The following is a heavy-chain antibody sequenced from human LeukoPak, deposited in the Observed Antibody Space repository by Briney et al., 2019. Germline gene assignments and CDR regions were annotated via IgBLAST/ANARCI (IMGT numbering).Heavy chain of an antibody. Sequence: SETLSLTCAVYGGSFSGYYWSWIRQPPEKGLEWIGEINHSGSTNYNPSLKSRVTISVDTSKNHFSLNLSSVTAADTAVYYCARRVRAYCSGGSCYDDWYFDLWGRGTLVTVSS. CDR1: GGSFSGYY. CDR2: INHSGST. D-gene: IGHD2-15*01. CDR3: ARRVRAYCSGGSCYDDWYFDL. V-gene: IGHV4-34*01. J-gene: IGHJ2*01.